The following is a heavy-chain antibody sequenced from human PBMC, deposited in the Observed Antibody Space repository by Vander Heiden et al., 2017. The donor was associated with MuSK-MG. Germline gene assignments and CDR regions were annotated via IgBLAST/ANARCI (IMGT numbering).Heavy chain of an antibody. J-gene: IGHJ4*02. CDR1: GFTFGSYA. Sequence: EVQLLESGGGLVQPGGSLRLSCAASGFTFGSYAMSWVRQAPGKGLEWVSASSGSGGSTYYADSVKGRFTISRDNSKNTLYLQMNSLRAEDTAVYYCAKDRGYSYGLTFDYWGQGTLVTVSS. V-gene: IGHV3-23*01. D-gene: IGHD5-18*01. CDR3: AKDRGYSYGLTFDY. CDR2: SSGSGGST.